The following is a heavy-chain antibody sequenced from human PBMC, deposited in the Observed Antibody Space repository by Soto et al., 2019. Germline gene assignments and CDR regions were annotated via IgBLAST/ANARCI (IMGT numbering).Heavy chain of an antibody. CDR2: IKHSVNT. J-gene: IGHJ6*02. D-gene: IGHD3-3*01. CDR1: GGPFSGYY. V-gene: IGHV4-34*01. Sequence: PXATLSIATAVHGGPFSGYYWTWIRQPPGKGLEWIGEIKHSVNTNYNPSLQNRVTISADTSKNQFSLTLGSVTAADTAVYYCARGYMEWLLLAYGMDVWGQGTTVTVSS. CDR3: ARGYMEWLLLAYGMDV.